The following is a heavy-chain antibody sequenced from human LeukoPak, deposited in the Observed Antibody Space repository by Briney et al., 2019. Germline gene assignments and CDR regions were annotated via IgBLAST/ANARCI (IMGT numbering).Heavy chain of an antibody. Sequence: GGSLRLSCAASGFTFSSYGMHWVRQAPGKGLEWVAFIRYDGSNKYYADSVRGRFTISRDNSKNTLYLQMNSLRAEDTAVYYCANDGYGDYVIDYWGQGTLVTVSS. CDR3: ANDGYGDYVIDY. V-gene: IGHV3-30*02. CDR1: GFTFSSYG. D-gene: IGHD4-17*01. CDR2: IRYDGSNK. J-gene: IGHJ4*02.